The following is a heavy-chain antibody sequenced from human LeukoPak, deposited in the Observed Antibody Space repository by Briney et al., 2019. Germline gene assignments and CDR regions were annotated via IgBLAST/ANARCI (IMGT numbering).Heavy chain of an antibody. Sequence: SGTLSLTCAVSGGSILTTSWWSWVRQTPGKGLEWIGKVHLSGTSNYNPSLKSRVTMSIDKSKNQLSLKLTSVSDADTAMYYCARESGAFSPFGFWGQGTVVTVSS. CDR1: GGSILTTSW. CDR2: VHLSGTS. CDR3: ARESGAFSPFGF. V-gene: IGHV4-4*02. J-gene: IGHJ4*02. D-gene: IGHD1-26*01.